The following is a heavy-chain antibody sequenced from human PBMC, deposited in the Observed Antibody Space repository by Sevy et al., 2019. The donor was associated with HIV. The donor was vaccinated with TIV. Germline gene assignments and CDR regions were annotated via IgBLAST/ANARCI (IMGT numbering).Heavy chain of an antibody. CDR2: IKQDGSAK. V-gene: IGHV3-7*01. D-gene: IGHD3-16*01. Sequence: GGSLRLSCAASGFTFSSYWMSWVRQAPGKGLEWVANIKQDGSAKYYVDSVKGRFTISRDNAKNSLYLQMNSLRAEDTAVYYCARDYMGYYDYVWGSSWGQGTLVTVSS. CDR1: GFTFSSYW. CDR3: ARDYMGYYDYVWGSS. J-gene: IGHJ4*02.